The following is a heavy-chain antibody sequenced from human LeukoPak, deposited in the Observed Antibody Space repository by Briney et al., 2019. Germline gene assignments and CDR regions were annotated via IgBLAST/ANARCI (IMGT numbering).Heavy chain of an antibody. D-gene: IGHD3-10*01. J-gene: IGHJ4*02. V-gene: IGHV3-30*03. CDR1: GFTFSSYG. CDR2: ISYDGSNK. Sequence: GGSLRLSCAASGFTFSSYGMHWVRQAPGKGLEWVAVISYDGSNKYYADSVKGRFTISRDNSKNTLYLQMNSLRAEDTAVYYCAREFSPITMVRGVLDYFDYWGQGTLVTVSS. CDR3: AREFSPITMVRGVLDYFDY.